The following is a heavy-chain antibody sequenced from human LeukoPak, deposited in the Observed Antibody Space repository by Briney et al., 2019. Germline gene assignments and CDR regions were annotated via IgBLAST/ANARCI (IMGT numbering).Heavy chain of an antibody. V-gene: IGHV1-2*02. J-gene: IGHJ4*02. CDR1: GYTFTNYG. Sequence: GASVKVSCKASGYTFTNYGITWVRQAPGQGLEWMGWINPDSGGTNYAQKFQGRVTMTRDTSISAAYMELSRLRSDDTAVYYCAIQPYSSSSYFDYWGQGTLVTVSS. D-gene: IGHD6-6*01. CDR3: AIQPYSSSSYFDY. CDR2: INPDSGGT.